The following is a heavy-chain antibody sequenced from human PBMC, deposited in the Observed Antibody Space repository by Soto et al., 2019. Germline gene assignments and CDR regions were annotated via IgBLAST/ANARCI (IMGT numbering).Heavy chain of an antibody. V-gene: IGHV4-30-4*01. Sequence: SETLSLTCTVSCGSISSGDHYWTWIRQPPGKGLEWIGCIYYRGRTYYSPSLKSRVSMSVDTSKNQFSLELSSVTAADTAVYYCARNYGGDYSDYWGQGALVTVSS. D-gene: IGHD2-21*01. CDR3: ARNYGGDYSDY. J-gene: IGHJ4*02. CDR2: IYYRGRT. CDR1: CGSISSGDHY.